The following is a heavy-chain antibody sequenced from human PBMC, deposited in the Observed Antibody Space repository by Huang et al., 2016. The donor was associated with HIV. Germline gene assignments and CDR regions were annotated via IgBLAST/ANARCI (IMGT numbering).Heavy chain of an antibody. V-gene: IGHV4-39*02. CDR2: IYYSGGT. CDR3: ARLPGSITMIRGVITDPY. J-gene: IGHJ4*02. Sequence: QLQLQESGPGLVKPSETLSLTCTVSGGSIRIDNYYWGWIRRPPGQGVEWIGRIYYSGGTYYNPSLKRRVTITGDTSKNHFSLRMRSVTAADTAVYYCARLPGSITMIRGVITDPYWGQGTLVTVSS. CDR1: GGSIRIDNYY. D-gene: IGHD3-10*01.